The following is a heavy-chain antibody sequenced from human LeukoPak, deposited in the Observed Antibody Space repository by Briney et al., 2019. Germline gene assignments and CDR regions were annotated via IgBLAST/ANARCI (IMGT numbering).Heavy chain of an antibody. Sequence: PGGSLRLSCVGSGFTFSNAWMSWVRQAPGKGLEWVGRIKSKVVGETRDYAAPVKGRFTISRDDSKNTLYLEMTSLKIEDTGIYYCTTSRTGWECDYWGQGTLVTVSS. V-gene: IGHV3-15*01. CDR2: IKSKVVGETR. CDR3: TTSRTGWECDY. J-gene: IGHJ4*02. CDR1: GFTFSNAW. D-gene: IGHD2-8*02.